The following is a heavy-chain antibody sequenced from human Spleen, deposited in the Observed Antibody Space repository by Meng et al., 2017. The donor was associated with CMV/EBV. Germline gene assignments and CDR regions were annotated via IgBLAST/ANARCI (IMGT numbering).Heavy chain of an antibody. CDR3: ARVTLYNWNDAGLPANWFDP. CDR1: GGSISSYY. V-gene: IGHV4-4*07. Sequence: GQRQGPGPGLVKPSGPRPSPCTVSGGSISSYYWSWIRQPAGKGLEWIGRIYTSGSTNYNPSLKSRVTMSVDTSKNQFSLKLSSVTAADTAVYYCARVTLYNWNDAGLPANWFDPWGQGTLVTVSS. J-gene: IGHJ5*02. CDR2: IYTSGST. D-gene: IGHD1-1*01.